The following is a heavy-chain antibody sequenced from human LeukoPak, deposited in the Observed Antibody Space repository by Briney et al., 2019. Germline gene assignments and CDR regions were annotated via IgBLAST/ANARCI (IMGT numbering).Heavy chain of an antibody. Sequence: GGSLRLSCAASGFTFSSYSMNWVRQAPGKGLEWVSSISSSSSYIYYADSVKGRFTISRDNAKNSLYLQMNSLRAEDTAVYYCARDAAPRYISSPSNFDYWGQGTLVTVSS. CDR1: GFTFSSYS. CDR3: ARDAAPRYISSPSNFDY. CDR2: ISSSSSYI. J-gene: IGHJ4*02. V-gene: IGHV3-21*01. D-gene: IGHD6-6*01.